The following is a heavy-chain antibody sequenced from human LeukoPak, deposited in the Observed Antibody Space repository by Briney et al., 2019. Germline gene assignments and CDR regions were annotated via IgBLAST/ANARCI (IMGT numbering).Heavy chain of an antibody. J-gene: IGHJ3*02. CDR2: IHYDGSKK. CDR1: GFTFSSYG. Sequence: PGGSLRLSCAASGFTFSSYGMHWVRQAPGKGLEWVAFIHYDGSKKYYADSVKGRFTISRDNSKNTLYLQMNSLRPEDTAVYYCAKVGLNYYGAFDIWGQGTMVTVSS. V-gene: IGHV3-30*02. D-gene: IGHD3-22*01. CDR3: AKVGLNYYGAFDI.